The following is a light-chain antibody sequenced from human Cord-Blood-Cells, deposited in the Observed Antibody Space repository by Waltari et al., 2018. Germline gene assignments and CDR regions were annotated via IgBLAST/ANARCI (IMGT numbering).Light chain of an antibody. CDR2: AAA. CDR3: QQRYSTLYT. Sequence: DIQMPQSPSSLSASVGDRVTITCRASQSISSYLNWYQQKPGKAPKLLIYAAASLQSGVPSRFSGSGSGTDFTLTISSLQPEDFATYYCQQRYSTLYTFGQGTKREIK. V-gene: IGKV1-39*01. J-gene: IGKJ2*01. CDR1: QSISSY.